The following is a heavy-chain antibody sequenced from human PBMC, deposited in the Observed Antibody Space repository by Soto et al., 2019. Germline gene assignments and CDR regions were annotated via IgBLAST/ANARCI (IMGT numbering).Heavy chain of an antibody. V-gene: IGHV3-48*03. D-gene: IGHD3-9*01. CDR3: ARDGVEYDILTGYYQKGFDY. CDR2: ISSSGSTI. Sequence: TGGSLRLSCAASGFTFSSYEMNWVRQAPGKGLEWVSYISSSGSTIYYADSVKGRFTISRDNAKNSLYLQMNSLRAEDTAVYYCARDGVEYDILTGYYQKGFDYWGQGTLVTVS. CDR1: GFTFSSYE. J-gene: IGHJ4*02.